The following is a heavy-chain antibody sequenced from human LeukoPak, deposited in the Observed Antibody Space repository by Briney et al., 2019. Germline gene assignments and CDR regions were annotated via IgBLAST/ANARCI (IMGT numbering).Heavy chain of an antibody. D-gene: IGHD1-26*01. V-gene: IGHV4-4*07. J-gene: IGHJ4*02. Sequence: SETLSLTCTVSGGSISSYFWSWIRQPAGKGLEWIGRIYPSGSTNYQSSLKSRVTMSVDTSKYQFSLKLNSVTAADTAVYYCARSSGSFTSFDYWGQGTLVTVSS. CDR1: GGSISSYF. CDR2: IYPSGST. CDR3: ARSSGSFTSFDY.